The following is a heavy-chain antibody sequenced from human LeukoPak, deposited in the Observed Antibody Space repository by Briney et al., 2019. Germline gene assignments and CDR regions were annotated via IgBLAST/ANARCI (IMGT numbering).Heavy chain of an antibody. V-gene: IGHV4-59*08. CDR1: GASISDYY. CDR2: IFNSGST. J-gene: IGHJ5*02. CDR3: ARQTNWFDV. Sequence: SETLSLTCTVSGASISDYYWSWVWQPPGKGLEWIGYIFNSGSTRCNPSLESRVTISLGTSNNQFSLKLNFVTAADTAVYYCARQTNWFDVWGQGILVTVSS.